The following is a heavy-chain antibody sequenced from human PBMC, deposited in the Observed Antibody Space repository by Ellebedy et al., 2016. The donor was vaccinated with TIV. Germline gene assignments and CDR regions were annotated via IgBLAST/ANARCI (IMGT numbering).Heavy chain of an antibody. CDR3: AKVRGGSYYSSIDY. Sequence: PGGSLRLSCAASGFTFSSYGMHWVRQAPGKGLEWVAVISYDGSNKYYADSVKGRFTISRDNSKNTLYLQMNSLRAEDTAVYYCAKVRGGSYYSSIDYWGQGTLVTVSS. V-gene: IGHV3-30*18. J-gene: IGHJ4*02. CDR2: ISYDGSNK. CDR1: GFTFSSYG. D-gene: IGHD1-26*01.